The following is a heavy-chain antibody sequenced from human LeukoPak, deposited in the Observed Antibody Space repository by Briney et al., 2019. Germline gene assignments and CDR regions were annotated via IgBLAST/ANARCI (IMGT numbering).Heavy chain of an antibody. CDR3: ARTGKDIVVVPAAEHAFDI. D-gene: IGHD2-2*01. Sequence: SETLSLTCAVYGGSFSGYYWSWIRQPPGKGLEWIGEINHSGSTNYNPSLKSRVTISVDTSKNQFSLKLSSVTAADTAVYYCARTGKDIVVVPAAEHAFDIWGQRTMVTVPS. CDR1: GGSFSGYY. CDR2: INHSGST. V-gene: IGHV4-34*01. J-gene: IGHJ3*02.